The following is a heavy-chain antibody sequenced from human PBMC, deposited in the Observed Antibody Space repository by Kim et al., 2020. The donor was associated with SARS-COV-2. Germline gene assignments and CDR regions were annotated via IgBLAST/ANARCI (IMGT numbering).Heavy chain of an antibody. V-gene: IGHV3-21*01. CDR3: ARGTNYGYFDWLLRGNAFDI. CDR2: ISSSSSYI. CDR1: GFTFSSYS. Sequence: GGSLRLSCAASGFTFSSYSMNWVRQAPGKGLEWVSSISSSSSYIYYADSVKGRFTISRDNAKNSLYLQMNSLRAEDTAVYYCARGTNYGYFDWLLRGNAFDIWGQGTMVTVSS. J-gene: IGHJ3*02. D-gene: IGHD3-9*01.